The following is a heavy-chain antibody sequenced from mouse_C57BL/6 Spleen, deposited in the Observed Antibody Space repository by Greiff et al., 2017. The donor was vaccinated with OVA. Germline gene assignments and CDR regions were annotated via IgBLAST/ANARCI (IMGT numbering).Heavy chain of an antibody. V-gene: IGHV5-17*01. Sequence: EVHLVESGGGLVKPGGSLKLSCAASGFTFSDYGMHWVRQAPEKGLEWVAYISSGSCTIYYADTVKGQFTITKNNAKNTMFLQMTSLRSEDTAMYYCARLLDYFDYWGQGTTLTVSS. CDR3: ARLLDYFDY. CDR2: ISSGSCTI. D-gene: IGHD1-1*01. CDR1: GFTFSDYG. J-gene: IGHJ2*01.